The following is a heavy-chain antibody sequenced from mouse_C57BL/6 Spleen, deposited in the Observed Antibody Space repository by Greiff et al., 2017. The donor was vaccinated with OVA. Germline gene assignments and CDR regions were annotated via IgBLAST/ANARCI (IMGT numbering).Heavy chain of an antibody. Sequence: EVQLQQSGPELVKPGASVKISCKASGYTFTDYYMNWVKQSHGKSLEWIGDINPNNGGTSYNQKFKGKATLTVDKSSSTAYMELRSLTSEDSAVYYCARKGITTLYFDYWGQGTTLTVSS. CDR3: ARKGITTLYFDY. CDR1: GYTFTDYY. V-gene: IGHV1-26*01. J-gene: IGHJ2*01. D-gene: IGHD1-1*01. CDR2: INPNNGGT.